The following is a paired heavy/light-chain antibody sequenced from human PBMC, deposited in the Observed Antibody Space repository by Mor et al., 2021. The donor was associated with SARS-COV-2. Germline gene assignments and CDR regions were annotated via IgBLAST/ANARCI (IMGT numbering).Light chain of an antibody. CDR1: SDLGGFNY. CDR2: DVS. Sequence: QSALTQPRSVSGSPGQSVTISCSGSSDLGGFNYVSWYQQYPGKAPKLMIHDVSKRPLGVPDRFSGSKSGNTASLTISGLQAEDEAHYYCCSFTDRYIAYVFGTGTEVTVL. CDR3: CSFTDRYIAYV. J-gene: IGLJ1*01. V-gene: IGLV2-11*01.
Heavy chain of an antibody. CDR3: AKEGGTGTSPEKNFDY. V-gene: IGHV1-2*02. CDR1: GYTLSGYY. Sequence: QVQLVQSGAEARKPGASVKISCKASGYTLSGYYIHWVRQAPGQGLEWMGCMFPNIGGTNYAQRFRGRVTMTGDTSINTAYMELNSLISDDTAVYYCAKEGGTGTSPEKNFDYWGQGTLVTVSS. CDR2: MFPNIGGT. J-gene: IGHJ4*02. D-gene: IGHD3-10*01.